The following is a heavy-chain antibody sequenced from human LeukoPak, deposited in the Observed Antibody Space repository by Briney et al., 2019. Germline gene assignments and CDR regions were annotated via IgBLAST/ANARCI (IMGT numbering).Heavy chain of an antibody. CDR3: ARDYSGYDWDWYFDL. V-gene: IGHV4-34*01. Sequence: PSETLSLTCAVYGGSFSGYYWSWIRQPPGKGLGWIGEINHSGSTNYNPSLKSRVTISVDTSKNQFSLKLSSVTAADTAVYYCARDYSGYDWDWYFDLWGRGTLVTVSS. D-gene: IGHD5-12*01. CDR1: GGSFSGYY. J-gene: IGHJ2*01. CDR2: INHSGST.